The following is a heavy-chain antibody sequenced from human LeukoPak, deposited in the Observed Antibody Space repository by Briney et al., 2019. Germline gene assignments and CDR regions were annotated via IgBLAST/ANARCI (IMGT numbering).Heavy chain of an antibody. CDR3: ARDRWFDP. J-gene: IGHJ5*02. CDR2: LSYSGST. V-gene: IGHV4-59*01. Sequence: SEKLSFTCTVSGDSLSSYYWIWIRHPPGKGIEWNECLSYSGSTNYTPSLTSRVTISVHTSKNKSTLKLRSVTAAKTVVYFCARDRWFDPWGQGTLVTVSS. CDR1: GDSLSSYY.